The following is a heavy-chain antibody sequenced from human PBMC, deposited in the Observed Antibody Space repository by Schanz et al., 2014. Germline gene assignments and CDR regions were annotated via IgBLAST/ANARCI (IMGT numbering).Heavy chain of an antibody. CDR3: ARLSVAGRPHVNYWYFDL. CDR2: INPNSGDT. CDR1: GYTFSDSY. V-gene: IGHV1-2*04. D-gene: IGHD6-19*01. J-gene: IGHJ2*01. Sequence: QVQLVQSWAEVKGPGASVKVSCKASGYTFSDSYVHWVRQAPGQGLEWMGWINPNSGDTNYAQKFQGWVTMTRDTSISTAYMEVSRLKSDDTAVYYCARLSVAGRPHVNYWYFDLWGRGTLVTVSS.